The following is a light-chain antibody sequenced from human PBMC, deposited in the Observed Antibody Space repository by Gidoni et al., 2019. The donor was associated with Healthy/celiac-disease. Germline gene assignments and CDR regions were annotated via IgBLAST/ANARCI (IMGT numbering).Light chain of an antibody. CDR2: DAS. J-gene: IGKJ1*01. Sequence: DSQMTQSPSTLSASVGDRVTITCRASQSISSWLAWYQQKPGKAPKLLIYDASSLESGVPSRFSGSGSGTEFTLTISSLQPDDFATYYCQQYYTYWTFXQXTKVDIK. V-gene: IGKV1-5*01. CDR3: QQYYTYWT. CDR1: QSISSW.